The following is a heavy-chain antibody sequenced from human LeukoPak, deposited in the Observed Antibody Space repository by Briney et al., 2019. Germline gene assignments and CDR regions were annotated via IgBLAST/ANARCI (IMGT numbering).Heavy chain of an antibody. D-gene: IGHD6-6*01. J-gene: IGHJ4*02. CDR1: GGSISSYY. V-gene: IGHV4-59*01. Sequence: PSETLSLTCTVSGGSISSYYWSWIRQPPGKGLEWIGYIYYSGSTNYNPSLESRVTISVDTSKNQFSLKLSSVTAADTAVYYRARDRWGSSLGFDYWGQGTLVTVSS. CDR3: ARDRWGSSLGFDY. CDR2: IYYSGST.